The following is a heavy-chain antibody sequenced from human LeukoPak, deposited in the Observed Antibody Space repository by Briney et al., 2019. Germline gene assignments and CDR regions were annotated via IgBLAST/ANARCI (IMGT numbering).Heavy chain of an antibody. CDR2: VNSNGGIT. V-gene: IGHV3-64D*09. J-gene: IGHJ4*02. D-gene: IGHD6-6*01. CDR3: VKGVAARLDY. Sequence: GGSLRLSCSASGFTFSSYAMHWVRQAPGKGLEYVSAVNSNGGITFYADSMKGRFTISRDDSKNTLYLQMSSLRAEDTAIYYCVKGVAARLDYWGQGTLVTVSS. CDR1: GFTFSSYA.